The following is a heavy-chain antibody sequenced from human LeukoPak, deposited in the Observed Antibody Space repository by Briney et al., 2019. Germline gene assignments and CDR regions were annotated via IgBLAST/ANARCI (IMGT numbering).Heavy chain of an antibody. J-gene: IGHJ5*02. CDR2: IIPIFGTA. CDR1: GYTFTSYG. CDR3: ARVGALVRGNWFDP. D-gene: IGHD3-10*01. V-gene: IGHV1-69*13. Sequence: SVKVSCKASGYTFTSYGISWVRQAPGQGLEWMGGIIPIFGTANYAQKFQGRVTITADESTSTAYMKLSSLRSEDTAVYYCARVGALVRGNWFDPWGQGTLVTVSS.